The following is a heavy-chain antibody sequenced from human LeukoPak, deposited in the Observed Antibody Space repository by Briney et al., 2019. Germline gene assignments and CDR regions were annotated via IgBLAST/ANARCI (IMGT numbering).Heavy chain of an antibody. D-gene: IGHD6-19*01. CDR2: INHSGST. V-gene: IGHV4-34*01. CDR3: ARGLKGYSSGWYLVNWFDP. J-gene: IGHJ5*02. CDR1: GGSFSGYY. Sequence: SETLSLTCAVYGGSFSGYYWSWIRQPPGKGLEWIGEINHSGSTNYNPSPKSRVTISVDTSENQFSLKLSSVTAADTAVYYCARGLKGYSSGWYLVNWFDPWGQGTLVTVSS.